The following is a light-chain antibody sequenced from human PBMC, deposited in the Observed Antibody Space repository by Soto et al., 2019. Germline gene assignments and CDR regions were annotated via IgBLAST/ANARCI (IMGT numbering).Light chain of an antibody. CDR2: EVS. CDR1: SSDVGGYNY. CDR3: SSYTSSSTLVV. J-gene: IGLJ2*01. Sequence: QSALTQPASVSGSPGQSITISCTGTSSDVGGYNYVSWYQQHPGKAPKFMIYEVSNRPSGVSNRFSGSKSGNTASLTISGLQAEDEDDYYCSSYTSSSTLVVFGGGTNLTVL. V-gene: IGLV2-14*01.